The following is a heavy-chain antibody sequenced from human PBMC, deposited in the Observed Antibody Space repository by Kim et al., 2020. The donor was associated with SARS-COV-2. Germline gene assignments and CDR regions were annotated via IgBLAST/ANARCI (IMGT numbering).Heavy chain of an antibody. CDR2: IYYSGST. CDR1: GGSISSGDYY. D-gene: IGHD3-10*01. J-gene: IGHJ3*02. CDR3: ARSGHGAVGAFDI. V-gene: IGHV4-30-4*01. Sequence: SETLSLTCTVSGGSISSGDYYWSWIRQPPGKGLEWIGYIYYSGSTYYNPSLKSRVTISVDTSKNQFSLKLSSVTAADTAVYYCARSGHGAVGAFDIWGQGTMVTVSS.